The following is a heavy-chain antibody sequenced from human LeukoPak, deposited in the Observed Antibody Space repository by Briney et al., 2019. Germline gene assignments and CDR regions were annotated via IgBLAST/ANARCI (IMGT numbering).Heavy chain of an antibody. CDR1: GFTFDDYA. CDR2: ISWNSGSI. D-gene: IGHD4-17*01. J-gene: IGHJ4*02. V-gene: IGHV3-9*01. CDR3: ARGHTAVTRHFDF. Sequence: GGSLRLSCAASGFTFDDYAMHWVRQAPGKGLEWVSGISWNSGSIGYADSVKGRFTISRDNAKNSLYLQMNSLRAEDTAVYYCARGHTAVTRHFDFWGQGTLVTVSS.